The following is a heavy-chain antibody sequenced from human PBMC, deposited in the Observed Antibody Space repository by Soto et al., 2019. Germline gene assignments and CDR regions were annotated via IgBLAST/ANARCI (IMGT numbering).Heavy chain of an antibody. V-gene: IGHV3-23*01. J-gene: IGHJ4*02. Sequence: EVQLLESGGGLVQPGGSLRLSCAASGFTFSSYAMSWVRQAPGKGLEWVSAISGSGGSTYYADSVKGRFTISRDNSKNTLYLQMNSLRAEDTAVYYCASPLYDSSGYSLDYWGQGTLVTVSS. CDR1: GFTFSSYA. CDR2: ISGSGGST. D-gene: IGHD3-22*01. CDR3: ASPLYDSSGYSLDY.